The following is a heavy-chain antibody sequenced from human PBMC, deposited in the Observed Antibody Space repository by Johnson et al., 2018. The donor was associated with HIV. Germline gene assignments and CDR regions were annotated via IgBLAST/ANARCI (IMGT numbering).Heavy chain of an antibody. V-gene: IGHV3-13*01. CDR1: GFTFDDYG. J-gene: IGHJ3*02. Sequence: EVQLVESGGGVVRPGGSLRLSCAASGFTFDDYGMSWVRQATGKGLEWVSAIGTAGDTYYPGSVKGRFTISRENAKNSLYLQMNSLRAEDTAVYYCARGGYSIKDRGAFDIWGQGTMVTVSS. CDR2: IGTAGDT. CDR3: ARGGYSIKDRGAFDI. D-gene: IGHD6-13*01.